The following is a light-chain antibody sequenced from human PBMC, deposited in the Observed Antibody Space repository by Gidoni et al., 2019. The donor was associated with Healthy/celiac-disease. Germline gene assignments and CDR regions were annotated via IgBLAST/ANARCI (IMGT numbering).Light chain of an antibody. V-gene: IGKV1-9*01. J-gene: IGKJ1*01. CDR1: QGISSY. Sequence: DIQLTQSPSFLSASVGDRVTITCPASQGISSYLAWYQQKPGKAPKPLIYAASTLQSGVPSRFSGSGSGTEFTLTISSLQPEDFATYYCQQLNSYPRTFGQGTKVEIK. CDR3: QQLNSYPRT. CDR2: AAS.